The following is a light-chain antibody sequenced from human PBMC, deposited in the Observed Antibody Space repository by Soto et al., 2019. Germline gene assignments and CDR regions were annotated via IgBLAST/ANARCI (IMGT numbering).Light chain of an antibody. J-gene: IGLJ1*01. V-gene: IGLV2-14*01. CDR2: DVS. CDR3: SSYTSSSTLHYV. CDR1: SRDVGGYNY. Sequence: QSVLTQPASASGSPGQSITISCTGTSRDVGGYNYVSWYQQHPGKAPKLMIYDVSNRPSEVSNRFSGSKSGNTASLTISGLQAEDEADYYCSSYTSSSTLHYVFGTGTRSPS.